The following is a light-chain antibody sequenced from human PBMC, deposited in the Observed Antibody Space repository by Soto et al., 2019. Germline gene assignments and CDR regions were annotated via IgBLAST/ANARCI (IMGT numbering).Light chain of an antibody. V-gene: IGKV3D-7*01. J-gene: IGKJ1*01. CDR3: LQYHNLWA. Sequence: ESVLTQSPGTLSLSPGEGATLSCSASQSVSSSYLAWYQQRPGQAPRLLIYRASTRATGVPASLSGSGSGKDFTLTISRMKSEDFAVYSCLQYHNLWAFGQGTKVDI. CDR2: RAS. CDR1: QSVSSSY.